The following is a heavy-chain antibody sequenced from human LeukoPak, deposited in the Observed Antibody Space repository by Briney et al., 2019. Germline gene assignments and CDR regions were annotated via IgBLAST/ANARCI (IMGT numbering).Heavy chain of an antibody. V-gene: IGHV4-34*01. CDR2: INHSGST. Sequence: AETLSLTCAVYVGSFRGYYWSWIRQPPGKGLEWIGEINHSGSTNYNPSLKSRVTISVDTSKNQFSLKLSSVTAADTAVYYCARVHYHYDSSGPEWWFDPWGQGTLVTVSS. CDR3: ARVHYHYDSSGPEWWFDP. CDR1: VGSFRGYY. J-gene: IGHJ5*02. D-gene: IGHD3-22*01.